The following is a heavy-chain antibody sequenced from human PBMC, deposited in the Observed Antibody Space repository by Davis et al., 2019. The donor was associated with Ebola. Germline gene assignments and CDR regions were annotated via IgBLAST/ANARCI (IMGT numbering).Heavy chain of an antibody. CDR2: ISYDGSNK. Sequence: GESLKISCAASGFTFSSYGMHWVRQAPGKGLEWVAVISYDGSNKYYADSVKGRFTISRDNSKNTLYLQMNSLRAEDTAVYYCAKDPRVYSGYDLGYWGQGTLVTVSS. J-gene: IGHJ4*02. D-gene: IGHD5-12*01. CDR1: GFTFSSYG. CDR3: AKDPRVYSGYDLGY. V-gene: IGHV3-30*18.